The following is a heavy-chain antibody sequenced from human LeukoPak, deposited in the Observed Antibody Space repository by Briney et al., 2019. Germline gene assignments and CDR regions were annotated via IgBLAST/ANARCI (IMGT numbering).Heavy chain of an antibody. Sequence: ASVKVSCKASGYTFTGYYMHWVRQAPGKGLEWMGGFDPEDGETIYAQKFQGRVTMTEDTSTDTAYMELSSLRSEDTAVYYCATEGITMITFDYWGQGTLVTVSS. D-gene: IGHD3-22*01. CDR3: ATEGITMITFDY. J-gene: IGHJ4*02. CDR1: GYTFTGYY. V-gene: IGHV1-24*01. CDR2: FDPEDGET.